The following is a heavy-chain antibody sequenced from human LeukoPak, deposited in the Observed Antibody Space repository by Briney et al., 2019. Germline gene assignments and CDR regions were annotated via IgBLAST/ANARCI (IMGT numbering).Heavy chain of an antibody. V-gene: IGHV3-7*01. D-gene: IGHD6-13*01. CDR1: GFTFSSYW. CDR2: IKQDGSEK. Sequence: GGSLRLSCAASGFTFSSYWMSWVRQAPGKGLEWVANIKQDGSEKYYVDSVKGRFTISRDNAKNSLYLQMNSLRAEDTAVYYCARMWGSSWSYFDYWGQGTLVTVSS. J-gene: IGHJ4*02. CDR3: ARMWGSSWSYFDY.